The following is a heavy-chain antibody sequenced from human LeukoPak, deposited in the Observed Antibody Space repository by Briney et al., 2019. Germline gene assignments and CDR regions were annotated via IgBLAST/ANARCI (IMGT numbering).Heavy chain of an antibody. D-gene: IGHD2-2*01. CDR1: GGTFSSYA. CDR3: ARGPLRSIVVVPAAGSYYYYGMDV. V-gene: IGHV1-69*13. J-gene: IGHJ6*02. Sequence: GASVRVSCKASGGTFSSYAISWVPQAPGQGLEWMGGIIPIFGTANYAQKFQGRVTITADESTSTAYMELSSLRSEDTAVYYCARGPLRSIVVVPAAGSYYYYGMDVWGQGTTVTVSS. CDR2: IIPIFGTA.